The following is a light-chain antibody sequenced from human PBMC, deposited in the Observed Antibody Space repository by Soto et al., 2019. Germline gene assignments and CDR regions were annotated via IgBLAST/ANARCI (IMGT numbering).Light chain of an antibody. CDR1: SSNIGAGYD. J-gene: IGLJ3*02. Sequence: QPVLTQPPSVSGAPGQRVTISCTGSSSNIGAGYDVHWYQQLPGTAPKLLIYGNSNRPSGVPDRFSGSKSGTSASLAITGPRAEDEADYYCQSYDSSLSGWVFGGGTKVTVL. V-gene: IGLV1-40*01. CDR3: QSYDSSLSGWV. CDR2: GNS.